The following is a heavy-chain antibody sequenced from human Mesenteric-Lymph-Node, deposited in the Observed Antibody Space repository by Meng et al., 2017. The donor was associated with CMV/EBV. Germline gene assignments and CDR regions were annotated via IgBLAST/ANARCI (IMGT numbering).Heavy chain of an antibody. D-gene: IGHD3-22*01. CDR2: IKEDGSEK. Sequence: GESLKISCAASGFMFSTYWMNWVRQAPGKGLEWVANIKEDGSEKYYVDSVKGRFTISRDNANNSLYLQMSSLGAEDTAVYYCARLYDGSGYYGYWGQGTLVTVSS. CDR1: GFMFSTYW. V-gene: IGHV3-7*01. J-gene: IGHJ4*02. CDR3: ARLYDGSGYYGY.